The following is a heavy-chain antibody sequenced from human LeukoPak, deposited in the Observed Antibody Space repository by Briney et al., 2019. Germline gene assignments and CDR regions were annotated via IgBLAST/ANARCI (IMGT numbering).Heavy chain of an antibody. CDR1: GSSISSYY. CDR3: ARGRGVVVPAAIWFDP. J-gene: IGHJ5*02. CDR2: IYYSGST. D-gene: IGHD2-2*01. V-gene: IGHV4-59*01. Sequence: SETLSLTCTVSGSSISSYYWSWIRQPPGKGLEWIGYIYYSGSTNYNPSLKSRVTISVDTSKNQFSLKLSSVTAADTAVYYCARGRGVVVPAAIWFDPWGQGTLVTVSS.